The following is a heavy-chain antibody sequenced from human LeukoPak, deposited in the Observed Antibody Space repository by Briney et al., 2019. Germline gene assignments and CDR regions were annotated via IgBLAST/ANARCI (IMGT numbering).Heavy chain of an antibody. V-gene: IGHV4-39*01. J-gene: IGHJ4*02. CDR2: IYSSGNT. Sequence: SETLSLTCTVSGGSISSSGYYWGWIRQPTGKGLDWIGSIYSSGNTYYSPSLKSRVTISLDTSKNQFSLRLSSVTAADTAVYYCARHNSGTYLDWGQGNLVTVSS. CDR3: ARHNSGTYLD. D-gene: IGHD1-26*01. CDR1: GGSISSSGYY.